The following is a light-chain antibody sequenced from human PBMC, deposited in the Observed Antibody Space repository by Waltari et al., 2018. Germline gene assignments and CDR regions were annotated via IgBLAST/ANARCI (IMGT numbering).Light chain of an antibody. V-gene: IGLV2-23*02. CDR3: CSYAGRGTYV. CDR2: EVF. Sequence: QSALTQPASVSGTPGQSITISCSGTTSDAGSYDLCPWYQQHPGEAPKLLICEVFKRPPDTSSRFSGAKSGSTASLTISGLQPEDEADYYCCSYAGRGTYVFGSGTKVTVL. CDR1: TSDAGSYDL. J-gene: IGLJ1*01.